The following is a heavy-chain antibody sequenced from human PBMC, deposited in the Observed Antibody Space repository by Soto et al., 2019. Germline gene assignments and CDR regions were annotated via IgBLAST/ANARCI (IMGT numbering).Heavy chain of an antibody. D-gene: IGHD2-8*01. Sequence: ASVKVSCKASGYKFTTYFIHWARQAPGQGLEWMGMIHPSGDTGYAQKFRGRVTMTIDTSTTTAYMELRNLTSEDTAVYFSVRGYCTTSPCSRHFQFWGQGTLVTVS. CDR3: VRGYCTTSPCSRHFQF. CDR2: IHPSGDT. V-gene: IGHV1-46*01. CDR1: GYKFTTYF. J-gene: IGHJ1*01.